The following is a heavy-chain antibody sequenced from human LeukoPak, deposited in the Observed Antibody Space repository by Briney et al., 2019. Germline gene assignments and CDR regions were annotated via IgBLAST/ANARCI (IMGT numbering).Heavy chain of an antibody. J-gene: IGHJ5*02. Sequence: SETLSLTCAVSGVSISSSNWWSWVRQPPGKRLEWIGEIYHSGSTNYNPSLKSRVTISVDKSKNQFSLKLSSVTAADTAVYYCARAPYYGGRTPPNWFDPWGQGTLVTVSS. CDR2: IYHSGST. CDR3: ARAPYYGGRTPPNWFDP. D-gene: IGHD4-23*01. CDR1: GVSISSSNW. V-gene: IGHV4-4*02.